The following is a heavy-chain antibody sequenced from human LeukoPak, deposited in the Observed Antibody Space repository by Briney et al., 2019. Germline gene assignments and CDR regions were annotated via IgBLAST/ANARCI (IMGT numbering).Heavy chain of an antibody. CDR1: GFSIGNFW. CDR3: ARDLGQYYDTSDNWFDP. Sequence: GGSLGLSCTASGFSIGNFWMDWVRQAPGKGLVWVSRINSDGINTSYADSVKGRFTISRDNAKNTLNLQMNSLRAEDTAVYYCARDLGQYYDTSDNWFDPWGQGTLVTVSS. CDR2: INSDGINT. J-gene: IGHJ5*02. V-gene: IGHV3-74*01. D-gene: IGHD3-22*01.